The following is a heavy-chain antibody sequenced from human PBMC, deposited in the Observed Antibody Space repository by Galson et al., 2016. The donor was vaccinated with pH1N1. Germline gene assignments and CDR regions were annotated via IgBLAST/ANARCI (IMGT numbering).Heavy chain of an antibody. CDR3: AAPHSPRYDFDF. D-gene: IGHD1-26*01. V-gene: IGHV1-46*03. CDR2: IYTRDGGA. Sequence: SVKVSCKASGYTFTRYYMHWVRQAPGQGLEWVGIIYTRDGGAVYAQRLQGRVTLTRDTSTSTVYMELTSLRPDDTAVYYCAAPHSPRYDFDFWGQGTMVTVSS. CDR1: GYTFTRYY. J-gene: IGHJ3*01.